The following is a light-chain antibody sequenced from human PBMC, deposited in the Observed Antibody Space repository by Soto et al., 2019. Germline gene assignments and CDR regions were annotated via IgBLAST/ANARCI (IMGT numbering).Light chain of an antibody. J-gene: IGLJ1*01. CDR2: DVT. CDR1: SSDVGGYNC. V-gene: IGLV2-11*01. Sequence: QSVLTQPRSVSVYPGQSVTSSCTGTSSDVGGYNCVSWYQQHPGKAPQLIIYDVTQRPSGVPDRFSGSKSGNTASLSISGLQAEDEADYYCCSHSASYTFVFGTGTKVTVL. CDR3: CSHSASYTFV.